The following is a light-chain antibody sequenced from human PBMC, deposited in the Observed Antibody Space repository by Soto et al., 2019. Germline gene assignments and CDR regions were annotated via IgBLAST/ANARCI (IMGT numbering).Light chain of an antibody. J-gene: IGKJ5*01. Sequence: DIQMTQSPCSLSASVGDRVTITCRASQDISVYLAWYQQKPGKVPKLLIYSASTLQSGVPSRFSGSGSGTXXXXXXXXLQPXDVXXXXXXXFNTAPLTFGQGTRLEIK. CDR2: SAS. V-gene: IGKV1-27*01. CDR3: XXFNTAPLT. CDR1: QDISVY.